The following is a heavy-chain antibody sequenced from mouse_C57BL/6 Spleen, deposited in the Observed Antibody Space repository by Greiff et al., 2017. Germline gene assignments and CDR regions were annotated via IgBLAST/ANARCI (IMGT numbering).Heavy chain of an antibody. Sequence: QVQLQQSGPELVKPGASVKISCKASGYAFSSSWMNWVKQRPGKGLEWIGRIYPGDGDTNYNGKFKGKATLTADKSSSTAYMQLSSLTSEDSAVYFCAPITTVVAGGNYFDYWGQGTTLTVSS. CDR2: IYPGDGDT. CDR1: GYAFSSSW. V-gene: IGHV1-82*01. J-gene: IGHJ2*01. CDR3: APITTVVAGGNYFDY. D-gene: IGHD1-1*01.